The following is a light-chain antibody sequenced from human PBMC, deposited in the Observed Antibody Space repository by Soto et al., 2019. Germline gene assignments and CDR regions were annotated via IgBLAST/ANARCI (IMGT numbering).Light chain of an antibody. J-gene: IGLJ2*01. CDR2: GNY. CDR3: QSYDSGLSGPVV. V-gene: IGLV1-40*01. Sequence: QLVLTQPPSMSGAPGQRVTISCTGSSSNIGAGYHVHWYQQVPGTAPKLLIYGNYIRPSGVPDRFSGSKSGTSASLSITGLQAEDEADYYCQSYDSGLSGPVVFGGGTKLTVL. CDR1: SSNIGAGYH.